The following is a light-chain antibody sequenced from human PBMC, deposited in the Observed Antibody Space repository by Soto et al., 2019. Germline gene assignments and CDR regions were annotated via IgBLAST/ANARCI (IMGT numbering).Light chain of an antibody. CDR1: SSDVGGYNY. CDR3: SSYAGSNNFGV. J-gene: IGLJ2*01. V-gene: IGLV2-8*01. Sequence: QSVLTQPPSASGSPGQSVTISCTGTSSDVGGYNYVSWYQQHPGKAPKLMIYEVSKRPSRVPDRFSGSKSGNTASLTVSGLQAEDEADYYCSSYAGSNNFGVFGGGTKLTVL. CDR2: EVS.